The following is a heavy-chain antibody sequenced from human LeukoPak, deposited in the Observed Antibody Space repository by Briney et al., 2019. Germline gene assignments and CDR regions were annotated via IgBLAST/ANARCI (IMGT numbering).Heavy chain of an antibody. Sequence: ASVKVSCKASEYTFTDYYVHWVRLAPGQGLEWMGWIHTNTGNPTYAQGFTGRFVFSLDTSVSTAYLQISSLKAEDTAVYYCATFLLDSSDYDTFDIWGQGTLVTVSS. CDR2: IHTNTGNP. D-gene: IGHD3-22*01. CDR1: EYTFTDYY. CDR3: ATFLLDSSDYDTFDI. V-gene: IGHV7-4-1*02. J-gene: IGHJ3*02.